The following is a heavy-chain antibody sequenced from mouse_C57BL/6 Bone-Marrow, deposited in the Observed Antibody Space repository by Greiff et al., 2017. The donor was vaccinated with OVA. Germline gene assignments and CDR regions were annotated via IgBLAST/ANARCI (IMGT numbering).Heavy chain of an antibody. V-gene: IGHV5-4*03. CDR3: ANPPYAMDY. J-gene: IGHJ4*01. Sequence: EVKVEQSGGGLVKPGGSLKLSCAASGFTFSSYAMPWVRQTPEKRLEWVATISDGGSYTYYTDNVKGRFTISRDNAKNNLYLQISHLKSEDTAMYYCANPPYAMDYWGQGTSVTVSS. CDR1: GFTFSSYA. CDR2: ISDGGSYT.